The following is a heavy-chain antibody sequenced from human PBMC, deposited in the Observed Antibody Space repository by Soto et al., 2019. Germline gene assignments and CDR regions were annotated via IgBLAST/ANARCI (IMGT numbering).Heavy chain of an antibody. CDR2: ISGSGGST. CDR1: GFTFSSYA. CDR3: AKYGSGSYYNAYLDY. Sequence: GGSLRLSCAASGFTFSSYAMSWVRQAPGKGLEWVSAISGSGGSTYYADSVKGRFTISRDNSKNTLYLQMNSLRAEDTAVYYCAKYGSGSYYNAYLDYWGQGTLVTVFS. V-gene: IGHV3-23*01. J-gene: IGHJ4*02. D-gene: IGHD3-10*01.